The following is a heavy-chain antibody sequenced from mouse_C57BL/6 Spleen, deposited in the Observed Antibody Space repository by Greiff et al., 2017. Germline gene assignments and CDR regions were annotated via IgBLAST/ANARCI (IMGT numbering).Heavy chain of an antibody. V-gene: IGHV3-6*01. CDR1: GYSITSGYY. CDR2: ISYDGSN. D-gene: IGHD1-1*02. CDR3: ARAGGNIFAY. Sequence: VQLKESGPGLVKPSQSLSLTCSVTGYSITSGYYWNWIRQFPGNKLEWMGYISYDGSNNYNPSLKNRISITRDTSKNQFFLKLKSVTTEDTATYYCARAGGNIFAYWGQGTLVTVSA. J-gene: IGHJ3*01.